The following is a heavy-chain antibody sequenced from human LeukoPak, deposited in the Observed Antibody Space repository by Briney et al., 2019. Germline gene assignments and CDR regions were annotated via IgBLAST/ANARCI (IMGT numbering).Heavy chain of an antibody. CDR3: ARDPLPGRVHFDY. Sequence: ARSLSLSCAVSGFTLSSYSMNWVRQAPGEGLEWVGSISTSSSYINYADSVKGRFTISRDNGKNSLYLQMSSLRAEDTAVYYCARDPLPGRVHFDYWGQGSLVTVSS. V-gene: IGHV3-21*01. J-gene: IGHJ4*02. CDR1: GFTLSSYS. CDR2: ISTSSSYI.